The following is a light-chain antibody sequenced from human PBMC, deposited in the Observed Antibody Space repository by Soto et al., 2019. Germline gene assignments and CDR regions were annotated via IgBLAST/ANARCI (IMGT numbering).Light chain of an antibody. CDR1: QSVLYSSDNQNY. CDR3: QQYYGAPLT. Sequence: DIVMTQSPDSLAVSLGERATINCKSSQSVLYSSDNQNYLAWYQQKPGQPPNLLIYRASTRESGVPDRFSGSGSGTDFTLTISRLQAEDVAVYYCQQYYGAPLTFGGGTKVEIK. J-gene: IGKJ4*01. V-gene: IGKV4-1*01. CDR2: RAS.